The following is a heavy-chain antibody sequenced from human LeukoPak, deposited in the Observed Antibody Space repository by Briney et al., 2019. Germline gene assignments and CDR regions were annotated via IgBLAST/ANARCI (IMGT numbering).Heavy chain of an antibody. CDR2: INPNSGNT. Sequence: ASVKVSCKASGYIFTSYDINRVRRATGQGLEGMGWINPNSGNTGYAQKFQGRVTMTRNTSISTAYMDLSSLRSEDTALYYCARGSFTDDYLWGSYLGQIPYYYYYYMDVWGKGTTVTVSS. J-gene: IGHJ6*03. CDR3: ARGSFTDDYLWGSYLGQIPYYYYYYMDV. V-gene: IGHV1-8*01. D-gene: IGHD3-16*02. CDR1: GYIFTSYD.